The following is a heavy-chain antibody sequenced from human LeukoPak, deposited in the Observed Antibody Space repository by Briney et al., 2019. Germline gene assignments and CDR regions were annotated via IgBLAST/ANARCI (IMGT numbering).Heavy chain of an antibody. V-gene: IGHV5-51*01. CDR2: IYPSDSET. J-gene: IGHJ4*02. CDR1: GYSFNTFW. CDR3: TRLIYYGSGRTYFFDS. D-gene: IGHD3-10*01. Sequence: GESLKISCKGSGYSFNTFWIGWVRQTPETGLEWMGNIYPSDSETKYKPSFQGQVTISVDKSISTAYLRLSSLKASDTAIYYCTRLIYYGSGRTYFFDSWGQGTLVTVSS.